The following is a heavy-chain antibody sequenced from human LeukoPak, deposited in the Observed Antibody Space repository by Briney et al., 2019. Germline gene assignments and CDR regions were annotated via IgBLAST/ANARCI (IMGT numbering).Heavy chain of an antibody. Sequence: GGSLRLSCAASGFAFSSYSMNWVRQAPGKGLEWVSSISSSSSYIYYADSVKGRFTISRDNAKNSLYLQMNSLRAEDTAVYYCARDPYSNYFIDYWGQGTLVSVSS. V-gene: IGHV3-21*01. D-gene: IGHD4-11*01. CDR1: GFAFSSYS. CDR3: ARDPYSNYFIDY. J-gene: IGHJ4*02. CDR2: ISSSSSYI.